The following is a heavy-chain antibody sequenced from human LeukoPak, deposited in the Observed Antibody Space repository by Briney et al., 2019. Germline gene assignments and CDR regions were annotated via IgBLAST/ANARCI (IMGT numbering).Heavy chain of an antibody. Sequence: SETLSLTCTVSGGSISSYYWSWIQQPPGKGLEWIGYIYYSGSTNYNPSLKSRVTISVDTSKNQFSLKLSSVTAADTAVYYCARDSGGNSGVDYWGQGTLVTVSS. CDR1: GGSISSYY. CDR3: ARDSGGNSGVDY. CDR2: IYYSGST. D-gene: IGHD4-23*01. J-gene: IGHJ4*02. V-gene: IGHV4-59*01.